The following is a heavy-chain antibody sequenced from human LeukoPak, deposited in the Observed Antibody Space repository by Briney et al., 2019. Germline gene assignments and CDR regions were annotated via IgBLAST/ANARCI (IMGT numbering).Heavy chain of an antibody. V-gene: IGHV3-7*01. D-gene: IGHD1-26*01. J-gene: IGHJ5*02. Sequence: PTGGSLRLSCAASGFTFSSYWMSWVRQTPGKGLEWVANIKQDGREKYYVDSVKGRFTISRDNAKNSLYLQMNSLRAEDTAVYYCAPIVGADDWFDPWGQGTLVTVSS. CDR2: IKQDGREK. CDR3: APIVGADDWFDP. CDR1: GFTFSSYW.